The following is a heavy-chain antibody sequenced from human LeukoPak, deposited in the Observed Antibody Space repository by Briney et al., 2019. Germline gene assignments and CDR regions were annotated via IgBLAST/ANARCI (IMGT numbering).Heavy chain of an antibody. CDR2: ISSSSSYI. D-gene: IGHD3-22*01. V-gene: IGHV3-21*01. Sequence: GGSLRLSCAASGFTFSKYAMTWVRQAPGKGLEWVSSISSSSSYIYYADSVKGRFTISRDNAKNSLYLQMNSLRAEDTAVYYCARDRYYDSSGAYMDVWGKGTTVTISS. CDR3: ARDRYYDSSGAYMDV. CDR1: GFTFSKYA. J-gene: IGHJ6*03.